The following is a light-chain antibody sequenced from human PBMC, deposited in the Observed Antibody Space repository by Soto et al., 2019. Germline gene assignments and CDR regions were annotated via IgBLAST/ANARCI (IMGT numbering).Light chain of an antibody. V-gene: IGKV2-28*01. CDR2: LGS. Sequence: IVITQSPLSIPITPFEPASISCRSSQSLLHSNGYNYLDWYLQKPGQSPQLLIYLGSNRASGVPDRFSGSGSGTDFTLRISRVEAEDVGVYYCMQAIQTPITFGQGTRLEIK. CDR1: QSLLHSNGYNY. J-gene: IGKJ5*01. CDR3: MQAIQTPIT.